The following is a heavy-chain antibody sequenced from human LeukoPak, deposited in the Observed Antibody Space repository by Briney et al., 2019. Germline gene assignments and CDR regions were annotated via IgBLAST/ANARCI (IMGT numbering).Heavy chain of an antibody. CDR2: ISSSGSTI. Sequence: PGGSLRLSCAASGFTFSDYYMSWIRQAPGKGLEWVSYISSSGSTIYYADSVKGRFTISRENAKNSLYLQMNSLRAEDTAVYYCARDSRYDFWSGYEYNWFDPWGQGTLVTVSS. CDR1: GFTFSDYY. V-gene: IGHV3-11*04. CDR3: ARDSRYDFWSGYEYNWFDP. D-gene: IGHD3-3*01. J-gene: IGHJ5*02.